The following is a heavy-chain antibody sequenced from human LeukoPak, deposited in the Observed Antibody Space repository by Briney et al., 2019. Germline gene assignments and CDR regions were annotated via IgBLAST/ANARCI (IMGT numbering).Heavy chain of an antibody. CDR2: IGTAGDT. CDR3: AKGTSKIGTKSNPILTGYSPYYFDY. CDR1: GFTFSSYD. D-gene: IGHD3-9*01. V-gene: IGHV3-13*03. Sequence: GGSLRLSCAACGFTFSSYDMHWVRQATGKGLEWVSAIGTAGDTYYPGSVKGQFTISRENAKNSLYLQMNSLRAEDTALYYCAKGTSKIGTKSNPILTGYSPYYFDYWGQGTLVTVSS. J-gene: IGHJ4*02.